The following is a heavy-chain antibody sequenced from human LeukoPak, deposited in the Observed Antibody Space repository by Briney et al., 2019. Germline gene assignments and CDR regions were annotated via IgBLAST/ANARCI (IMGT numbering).Heavy chain of an antibody. CDR3: ATIDY. CDR1: GFTFDDYG. Sequence: GGSLRLSCAASGFTFDDYGMSWVRQAPGKGLEWVSVIYSGGSTYYADSVKGRFTISRDNSKNTLYLQMNSLRAEDTAVYYCATIDYWGQGTLVTVSS. J-gene: IGHJ4*02. V-gene: IGHV3-66*01. CDR2: IYSGGST.